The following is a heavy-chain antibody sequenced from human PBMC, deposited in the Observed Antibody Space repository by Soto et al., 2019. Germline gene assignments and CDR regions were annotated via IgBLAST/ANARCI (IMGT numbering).Heavy chain of an antibody. J-gene: IGHJ4*02. CDR1: GGSTSSGGYY. Sequence: SETLSLTCTVSGGSTSSGGYYWSWIRQHPGKGLEWIGYIYHSGSTYYKPSLKSRVTISVDTSKNQFSLKLSSVTAADTAVYYCARVAVVVVPAAKSRFTYYFDCWGQGTLVTVSS. CDR2: IYHSGST. D-gene: IGHD2-2*01. CDR3: ARVAVVVVPAAKSRFTYYFDC. V-gene: IGHV4-31*03.